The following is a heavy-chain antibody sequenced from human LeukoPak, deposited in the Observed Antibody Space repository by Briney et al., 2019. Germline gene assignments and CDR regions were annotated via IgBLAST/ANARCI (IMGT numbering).Heavy chain of an antibody. CDR1: GGSFSGYF. CDR3: ARDPTNDYGGNPGL. V-gene: IGHV4-34*01. D-gene: IGHD4-23*01. Sequence: SETLSLTCAVYGGSFSGYFWNWIRQPPGKVLEWIGKINHSGSTNYNPSLKSRVTISVDTSKNQFSLKLSSVTAADTAVYYCARDPTNDYGGNPGLWGQGTLVTVSS. J-gene: IGHJ4*02. CDR2: INHSGST.